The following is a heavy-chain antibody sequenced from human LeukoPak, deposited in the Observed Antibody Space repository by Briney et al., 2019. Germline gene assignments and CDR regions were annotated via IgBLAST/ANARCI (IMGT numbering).Heavy chain of an antibody. J-gene: IGHJ5*02. Sequence: ASVKVSCKASGYTFTGYYMHWVRQAPGQGLEWMGWINPNSGGTNYAQKFQGRVTMTRDTSISTAYMELSRLRSDDTAVYYCARDGGIAARPDWFDPWGQGTLVTVSS. CDR1: GYTFTGYY. D-gene: IGHD6-6*01. CDR2: INPNSGGT. CDR3: ARDGGIAARPDWFDP. V-gene: IGHV1-2*02.